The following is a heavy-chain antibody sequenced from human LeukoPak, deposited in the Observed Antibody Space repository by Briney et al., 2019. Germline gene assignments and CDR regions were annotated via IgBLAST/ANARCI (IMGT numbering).Heavy chain of an antibody. CDR3: ARDGGYSSGFYRGLY. Sequence: ASVRVSYKASEYTFTRYFLHWVRQVPGHRLEWLGIINPTSGSTTYAQKVLGRVTVTRDRSTSTDYIELNLLRTEDTAVYCCARDGGYSSGFYRGLYGGQGTGVPVLS. CDR2: INPTSGST. D-gene: IGHD6-19*01. CDR1: EYTFTRYF. V-gene: IGHV1-46*01. J-gene: IGHJ4*02.